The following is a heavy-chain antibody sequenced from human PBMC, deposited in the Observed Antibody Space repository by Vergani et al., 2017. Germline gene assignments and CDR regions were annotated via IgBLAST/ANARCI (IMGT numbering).Heavy chain of an antibody. CDR3: ARGTPFGMCDS. V-gene: IGHV4-61*02. J-gene: IGHJ4*02. Sequence: QVQLQESGPGRVKPSQTLSLTCSVSGASINSGSYYWSWVRQPAGKELEWIGHVYPGGSTEYNPSLESRVTVSGDSSKKQFSLRLRSLTAADTAVYFCARGTPFGMCDSWGRGILVCVSS. CDR2: VYPGGST. CDR1: GASINSGSYY. D-gene: IGHD3-3*01.